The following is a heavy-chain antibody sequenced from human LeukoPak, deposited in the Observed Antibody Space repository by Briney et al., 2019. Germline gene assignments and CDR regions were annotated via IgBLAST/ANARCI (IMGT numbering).Heavy chain of an antibody. D-gene: IGHD3-22*01. Sequence: ASVNVSCKASGYTFTSYGISWVRQAPGQGLEWMGGIIPIFGTANYAQKFQGRVTITADESTSTAYMELSSLRSEDTAVYYCATLKATDYYDSSGYYHDYWGQGTLVTVSS. V-gene: IGHV1-69*13. CDR2: IIPIFGTA. J-gene: IGHJ4*02. CDR3: ATLKATDYYDSSGYYHDY. CDR1: GYTFTSYG.